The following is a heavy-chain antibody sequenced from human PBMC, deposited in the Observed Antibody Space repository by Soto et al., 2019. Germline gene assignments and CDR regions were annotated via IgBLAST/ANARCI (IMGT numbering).Heavy chain of an antibody. V-gene: IGHV3-48*02. CDR1: GFTFSSYS. Sequence: EVQLVESGGGWVQPGGSLRLSCAASGFTFSSYSMNWVRQAPGKGLEWVSYISSSSSTIYYADSVKGRFTISRDNAKNSLYLQMNSLRDEDTAVYYCARDSTYCSSTSCYFSEKYYYYGMDVWGQGTTVTVSS. CDR2: ISSSSSTI. CDR3: ARDSTYCSSTSCYFSEKYYYYGMDV. J-gene: IGHJ6*02. D-gene: IGHD2-2*01.